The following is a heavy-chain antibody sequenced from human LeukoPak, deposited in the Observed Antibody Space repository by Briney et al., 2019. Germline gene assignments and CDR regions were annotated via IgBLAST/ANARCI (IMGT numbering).Heavy chain of an antibody. Sequence: EWMGWMNPNSGNTGYAQKFQGRVTMTRNTSISTAYMELSSLRSEDTAVYYCARGIGTSPDYWGQGTLVTVSS. D-gene: IGHD2-2*01. CDR2: MNPNSGNT. J-gene: IGHJ4*02. CDR3: ARGIGTSPDY. V-gene: IGHV1-8*01.